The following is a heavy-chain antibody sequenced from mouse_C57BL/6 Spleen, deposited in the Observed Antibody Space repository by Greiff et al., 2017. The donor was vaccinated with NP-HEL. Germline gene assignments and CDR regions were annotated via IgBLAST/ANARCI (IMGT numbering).Heavy chain of an antibody. CDR2: ISDGGSYT. J-gene: IGHJ2*01. CDR1: GFTFSSYA. Sequence: EVKLMESGGGLVKPGGSLQLSCAASGFTFSSYAMSWVRQTPEKRLEWVATISDGGSYTYYPDNVKGRFTISRDNAKNNLYLQMSHLKSEDTAMYYCARDPGYFDYWGQGTTLTVSS. CDR3: ARDPGYFDY. V-gene: IGHV5-4*01.